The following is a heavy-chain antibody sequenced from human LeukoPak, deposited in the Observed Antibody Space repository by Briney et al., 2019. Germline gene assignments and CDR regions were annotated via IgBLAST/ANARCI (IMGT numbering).Heavy chain of an antibody. J-gene: IGHJ3*02. CDR2: IYSSGTT. V-gene: IGHV4-4*09. Sequence: SETLSLTCTVSGGSMSSYYWSWIRQPPGKGLEWIGYIYSSGTTNYNPSLKSRVTISLDTSKNQFALMLSSVTAADTAVYYCARGGLENGYHANDGFDICGQGTMVTVSS. D-gene: IGHD3-22*01. CDR3: ARGGLENGYHANDGFDI. CDR1: GGSMSSYY.